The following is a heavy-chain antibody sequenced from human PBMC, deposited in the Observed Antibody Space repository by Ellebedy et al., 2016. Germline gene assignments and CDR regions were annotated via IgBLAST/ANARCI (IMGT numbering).Heavy chain of an antibody. CDR1: GFSFSGWA. Sequence: GESLKISXAASGFSFSGWAMSWVRQAPGKGLEWVSGISGRGVSTNYPDSVKGRFTISRDNSKNTLYLQINTLRAEDTAVYYCAKDSSFYYGTGSYYKGGFDSWGQGTLVTVSS. V-gene: IGHV3-23*01. CDR3: AKDSSFYYGTGSYYKGGFDS. J-gene: IGHJ4*02. CDR2: ISGRGVST. D-gene: IGHD3-10*01.